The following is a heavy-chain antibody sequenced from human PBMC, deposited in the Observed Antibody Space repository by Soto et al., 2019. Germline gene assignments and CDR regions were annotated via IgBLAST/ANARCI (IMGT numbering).Heavy chain of an antibody. D-gene: IGHD6-19*01. J-gene: IGHJ4*02. CDR2: LSYDGDKE. CDR3: GKDLMGEQWLGVMHY. Sequence: QVQLEESGGNVVQPGRSLRLSCAASGFSFSDYGMHWVRQAPGKGLESVALLSYDGDKEYYADSVKGRFTLSRDNSKNTVFLQMNSLRPEDTAVYYCGKDLMGEQWLGVMHYWGQGTLVTVSS. V-gene: IGHV3-30*18. CDR1: GFSFSDYG.